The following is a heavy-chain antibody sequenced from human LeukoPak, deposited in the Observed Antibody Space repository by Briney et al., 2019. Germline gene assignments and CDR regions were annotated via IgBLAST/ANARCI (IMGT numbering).Heavy chain of an antibody. CDR3: ARLSTPNLYYFDY. Sequence: ASVKVSCKASGYTFTGYYMHWVREAPGQGLEWMGWINPNSGVTYYAQKLQGRVSMTRDTSISTAYMEVSRLRSGDSALYYCARLSTPNLYYFDYWGQGTLVTVSS. V-gene: IGHV1-2*02. CDR2: INPNSGVT. D-gene: IGHD3-16*02. J-gene: IGHJ4*02. CDR1: GYTFTGYY.